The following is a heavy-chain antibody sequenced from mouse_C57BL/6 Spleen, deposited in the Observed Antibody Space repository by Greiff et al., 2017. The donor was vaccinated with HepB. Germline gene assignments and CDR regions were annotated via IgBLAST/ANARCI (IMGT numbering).Heavy chain of an antibody. J-gene: IGHJ3*01. CDR3: ARDGENYGRPFAY. V-gene: IGHV1-81*01. CDR2: IYPRSGNT. D-gene: IGHD1-1*01. CDR1: GYTFTSYG. Sequence: QVQLQQSGAELARPGASVKLSCKASGYTFTSYGISWVKQRTGQGLEWIGEIYPRSGNTYYNEKFKGKATLTADKSSSTAYMELRSLTSEDSAVYFCARDGENYGRPFAYWGQGTLVTVSA.